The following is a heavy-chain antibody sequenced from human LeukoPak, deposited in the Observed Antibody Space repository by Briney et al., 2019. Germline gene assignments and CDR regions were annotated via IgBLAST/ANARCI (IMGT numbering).Heavy chain of an antibody. CDR1: GGSISSGSYY. Sequence: SETLSLTCSVSGGSISSGSYYWAWIRQPPGKGLEWIGTIYSSGFTYYNPSLKSRVTISVDASKNQFFLKLNSVNAADTAVYYCARRSFDAYLDYWGQGTLVTVSS. D-gene: IGHD3-9*01. CDR2: IYSSGFT. V-gene: IGHV4-39*01. J-gene: IGHJ4*02. CDR3: ARRSFDAYLDY.